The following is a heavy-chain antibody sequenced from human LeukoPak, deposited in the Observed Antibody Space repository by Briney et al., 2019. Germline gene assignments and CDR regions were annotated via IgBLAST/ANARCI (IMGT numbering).Heavy chain of an antibody. CDR1: GFTFSNYA. Sequence: PGGSLRLSCAASGFTFSNYAMSWVRQAPGKGLEWISGITGGRSTYYADSVKGRFTISRDNAENSVYLQMNDLRAEDTGVYYCVTKEPSTSGWSYWGQGTLVTVSS. V-gene: IGHV3-23*01. CDR3: VTKEPSTSGWSY. J-gene: IGHJ4*02. CDR2: ITGGRST. D-gene: IGHD6-19*01.